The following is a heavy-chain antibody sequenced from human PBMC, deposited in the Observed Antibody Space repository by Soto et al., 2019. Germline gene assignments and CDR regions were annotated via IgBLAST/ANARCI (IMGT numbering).Heavy chain of an antibody. CDR1: GYTFTSYG. D-gene: IGHD1-1*01. CDR2: ISAYNGNT. V-gene: IGHV1-18*01. J-gene: IGHJ5*02. Sequence: QVQLVHSGAEVKKPGASLKVSCKASGYTFTSYGITWVRQASGQGLEWMGWISAYNGNTKYAQKLQGRVTMTTDTSTSTAYMELRSLRSDDTAVYYCARDEAYKWNDGGWFDPWGQGTLVTVSS. CDR3: ARDEAYKWNDGGWFDP.